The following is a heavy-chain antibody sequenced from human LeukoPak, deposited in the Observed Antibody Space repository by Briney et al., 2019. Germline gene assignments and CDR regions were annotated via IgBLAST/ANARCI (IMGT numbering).Heavy chain of an antibody. D-gene: IGHD3-10*01. CDR1: GGSFSGYY. CDR3: ARGGRMVRGVIGN. J-gene: IGHJ4*02. CDR2: INHSGST. Sequence: SETLSLTCAVYGGSFSGYYWSWIRQPPGKGLEWIGEINHSGSTNYNPSLKSRVTISVDTSKNQFSLKLTSVTAADTAVYSCARGGRMVRGVIGNWGQGTLVTVSS. V-gene: IGHV4-34*01.